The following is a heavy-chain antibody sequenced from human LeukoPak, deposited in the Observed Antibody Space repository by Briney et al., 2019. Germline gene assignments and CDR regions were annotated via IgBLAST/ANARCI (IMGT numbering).Heavy chain of an antibody. J-gene: IGHJ4*02. CDR3: AKSEWELSYFDY. V-gene: IGHV3-43*02. CDR1: GFTFDDYG. Sequence: GGSLRLSCAASGFTFDDYGMHWVRQAPGKGLEWVSLITGDGGSTYYADSVKGRFTISRDNSKNTLYLQMNSLRAEDTAVYYCAKSEWELSYFDYWGQGTLVTVSS. D-gene: IGHD1-26*01. CDR2: ITGDGGST.